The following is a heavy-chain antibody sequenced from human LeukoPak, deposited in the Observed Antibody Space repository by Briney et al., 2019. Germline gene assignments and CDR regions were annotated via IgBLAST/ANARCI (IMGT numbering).Heavy chain of an antibody. CDR3: ARDSTMVRGVFDY. J-gene: IGHJ4*02. Sequence: GWSLRLSCAASGFTFSSYSMNWVRQAPGKGLEWVSSISSSSSYIYYADSVKGRFTISRDNAKNSLYLQMNSLRAEDTAVYYCARDSTMVRGVFDYWGQGTLVTVSS. CDR2: ISSSSSYI. CDR1: GFTFSSYS. V-gene: IGHV3-21*01. D-gene: IGHD3-10*01.